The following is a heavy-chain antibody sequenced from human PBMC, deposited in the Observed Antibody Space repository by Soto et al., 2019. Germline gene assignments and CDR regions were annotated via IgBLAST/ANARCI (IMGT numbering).Heavy chain of an antibody. Sequence: QVQLVESGGGVVQPGRSLRLSCAASGFTFSSYGMHWVRQAPGKGLEWVAVISYDGSNKYYADSVKDRFTISRDNSKNTLYLQMNSLRAEDTAVYYCAKDLGDGPFDYWGQGTLVTVSS. CDR3: AKDLGDGPFDY. D-gene: IGHD3-10*01. CDR2: ISYDGSNK. J-gene: IGHJ4*02. V-gene: IGHV3-30*18. CDR1: GFTFSSYG.